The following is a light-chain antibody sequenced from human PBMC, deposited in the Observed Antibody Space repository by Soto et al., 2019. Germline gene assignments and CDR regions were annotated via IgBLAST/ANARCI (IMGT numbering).Light chain of an antibody. CDR2: GTS. Sequence: EIVLTQSPGTLSVSPGERATLSCRASQTISSNYLAWYQQKPGQPPSLLIYGTSSRATGIPDRFSGSGSGTDFTLTISSLDPEDSAIYYCQQYGSWTFGQGTKVEIK. CDR1: QTISSNY. V-gene: IGKV3-20*01. CDR3: QQYGSWT. J-gene: IGKJ1*01.